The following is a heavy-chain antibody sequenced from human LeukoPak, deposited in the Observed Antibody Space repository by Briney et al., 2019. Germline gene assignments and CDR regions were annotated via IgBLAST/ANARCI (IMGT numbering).Heavy chain of an antibody. CDR2: IYYSGST. D-gene: IGHD3-3*01. V-gene: IGHV4-31*03. J-gene: IGHJ4*02. CDR3: ARGGFGNSFDY. Sequence: PSETLSLTCTVSGGSISSGGYYWSWIRQHPGKGLEWIGYIYYSGSTYYNPSLKSRVTISVDTSKNQFSLKLSSVTAADTAVYYCARGGFGNSFDYWGQGTLVTVSS. CDR1: GGSISSGGYY.